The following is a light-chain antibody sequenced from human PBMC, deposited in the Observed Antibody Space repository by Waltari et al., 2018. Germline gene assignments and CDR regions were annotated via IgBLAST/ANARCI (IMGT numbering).Light chain of an antibody. V-gene: IGLV2-14*03. Sequence: QSALTQPASVSGSPGQSITISCTGTTSDVGAYDYVSWYQQHPGKAPKLMIYDVKSRPSGVSALFSGSKSGNTASLTISGLQTEDEADYYCSSSTTTTLIFGGGTKLTVL. CDR2: DVK. CDR1: TSDVGAYDY. CDR3: SSSTTTTLI. J-gene: IGLJ2*01.